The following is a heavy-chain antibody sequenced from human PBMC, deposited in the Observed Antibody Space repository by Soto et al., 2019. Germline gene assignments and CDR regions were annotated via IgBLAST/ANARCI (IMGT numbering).Heavy chain of an antibody. V-gene: IGHV3-23*01. CDR1: GFAFSSYA. CDR3: AKYRSDGDYYYGMDV. Sequence: PGGSLRLSCAASGFAFSSYAMSWVRQAPGKGLEWVSPISGSGGSTYYADSVKGRFTISRDNSKNTLYLQMNSLRAEDTAVYYCAKYRSDGDYYYGMDVWGQGTTVTVSS. J-gene: IGHJ6*02. D-gene: IGHD3-16*01. CDR2: ISGSGGST.